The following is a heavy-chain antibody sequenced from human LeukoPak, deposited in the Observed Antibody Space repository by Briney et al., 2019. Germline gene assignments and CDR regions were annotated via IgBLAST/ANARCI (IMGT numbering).Heavy chain of an antibody. V-gene: IGHV3-74*01. CDR2: INGDGSTT. J-gene: IGHJ4*02. CDR3: AEAASVRGVSY. D-gene: IGHD3-10*01. CDR1: GFTFRTYL. Sequence: GSLRLSCAASGFTFRTYLMHWGRQTPGKGPLWVSHINGDGSTTNYADSVKGRFTISRDNAKNTLYLQMNSLRAEDTAVYYCAEAASVRGVSYWGQGTLVTVSS.